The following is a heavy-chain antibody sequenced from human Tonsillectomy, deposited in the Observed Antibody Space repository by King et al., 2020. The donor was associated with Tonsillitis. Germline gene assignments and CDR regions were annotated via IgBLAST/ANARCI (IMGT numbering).Heavy chain of an antibody. Sequence: VQLVESGGGLVKPGGSLRLSCAASGFTFSSYSMNWVRQSPGKGLEWVSSISSSSSYIYYADSAKGRFAISRDNAKHSLYLQMNSLRAEDTAVYYCARDCSGGSCYPYYYGMDVWGQGTTVTVSS. CDR2: ISSSSSYI. CDR1: GFTFSSYS. D-gene: IGHD2-15*01. V-gene: IGHV3-21*01. J-gene: IGHJ6*02. CDR3: ARDCSGGSCYPYYYGMDV.